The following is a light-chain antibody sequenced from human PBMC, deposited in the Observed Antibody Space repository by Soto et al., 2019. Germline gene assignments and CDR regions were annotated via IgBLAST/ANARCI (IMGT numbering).Light chain of an antibody. Sequence: QSVLTQPASASGSPGQSITISCTGTSSDVGGYNYVSWYQQHPGRAPQLMIYDVSHRPSGVSNRFSGSRSGNTASLTISGLQAEDEADYYCSSYATSTTVLFGGGTKLTVL. CDR2: DVS. J-gene: IGLJ2*01. CDR1: SSDVGGYNY. CDR3: SSYATSTTVL. V-gene: IGLV2-14*03.